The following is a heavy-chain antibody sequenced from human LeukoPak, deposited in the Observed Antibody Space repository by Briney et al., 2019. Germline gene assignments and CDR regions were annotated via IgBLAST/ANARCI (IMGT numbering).Heavy chain of an antibody. CDR3: ARDLDGYNLGRGPFCD. J-gene: IGHJ4*02. CDR2: IHYVGST. CDR1: GASISSSRFY. D-gene: IGHD5-24*01. V-gene: IGHV4-39*07. Sequence: SETLSLTCTVSGASISSSRFYWGCIRQPPGQGLEWIGSIHYVGSTYYNPSFQNRVTISVDTSKNQFSLRLTSVTAADTARYYCARDLDGYNLGRGPFCDWGQGTLVAVSS.